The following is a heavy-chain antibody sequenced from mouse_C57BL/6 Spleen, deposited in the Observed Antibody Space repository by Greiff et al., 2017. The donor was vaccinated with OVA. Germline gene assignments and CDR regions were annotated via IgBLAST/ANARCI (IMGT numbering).Heavy chain of an antibody. Sequence: EVKLQESGAELVRPGASVKLSCTASGFNIKDDYMHWVKQRPEQGLEWIGWIDPENGDTEYASKFQGKATITADTSSNTAYLQLSSLTSEDTAVYYCTTWRAYYFDYWGQGTTLTVSS. CDR1: GFNIKDDY. D-gene: IGHD3-1*01. J-gene: IGHJ2*01. CDR2: IDPENGDT. CDR3: TTWRAYYFDY. V-gene: IGHV14-4*01.